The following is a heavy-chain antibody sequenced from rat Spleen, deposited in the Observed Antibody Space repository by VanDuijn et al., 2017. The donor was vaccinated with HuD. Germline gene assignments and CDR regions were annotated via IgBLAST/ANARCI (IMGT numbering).Heavy chain of an antibody. D-gene: IGHD1-4*01. CDR2: ISPGCGFT. CDR1: GFVYNNYV. Sequence: VQLVESGGGLVQPGRSLKLSCTASGFVYNNYVMAWVRQAPTKGLEWVASISPGCGFTFYRDSVKGRFTNSREDAKNTLYLQIDSLRSEDTATYYCATDQVTTDWYFDFWGPGTMVTVSS. J-gene: IGHJ1*01. CDR3: ATDQVTTDWYFDF. V-gene: IGHV5S13*01.